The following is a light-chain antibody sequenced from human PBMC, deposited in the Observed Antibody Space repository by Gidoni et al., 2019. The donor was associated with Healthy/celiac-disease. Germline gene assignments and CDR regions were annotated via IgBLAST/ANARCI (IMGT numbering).Light chain of an antibody. CDR3: QSYDSSLSAVV. J-gene: IGLJ2*01. CDR1: RSNIGAGYD. V-gene: IGLV1-40*01. CDR2: GNS. Sequence: QSVLTQPPSVSGAPGQRVTISCTGSRSNIGAGYDVHWYQQLPGTAPKLLIYGNSNRPSGVPDRFSGPKSGTSASLAITGLQAEDEADYYCQSYDSSLSAVVFGGGTKLTVL.